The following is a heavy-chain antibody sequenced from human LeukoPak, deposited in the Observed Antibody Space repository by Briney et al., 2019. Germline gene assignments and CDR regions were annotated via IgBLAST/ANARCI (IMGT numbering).Heavy chain of an antibody. CDR3: ARGPSSGAFDI. Sequence: ASVKVSCKVSGYTFTDYFMHWLRQAPGQGPEWMGWINTNSGDTKSAHKFLGRVTMTRDTSISTAYMELSRLISDDAAVYYCARGPSSGAFDIWGQGTMVTVSS. V-gene: IGHV1-2*02. J-gene: IGHJ3*02. D-gene: IGHD6-6*01. CDR1: GYTFTDYF. CDR2: INTNSGDT.